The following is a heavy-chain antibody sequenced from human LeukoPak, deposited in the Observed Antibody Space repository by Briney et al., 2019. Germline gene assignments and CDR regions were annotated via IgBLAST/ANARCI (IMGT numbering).Heavy chain of an antibody. CDR2: IIPIFGTA. CDR3: ARGPRDYVNGFDA. J-gene: IGHJ5*02. D-gene: IGHD3-10*02. Sequence: SVKVSCKPSGGTFISYAISWLRQPPGQGLDWMGGIIPIFGTANYAQKVQGRVTITADESTSTAYMELSSLRSEDTTVYYCARGPRDYVNGFDAWGQGTLVTVSS. CDR1: GGTFISYA. V-gene: IGHV1-69*13.